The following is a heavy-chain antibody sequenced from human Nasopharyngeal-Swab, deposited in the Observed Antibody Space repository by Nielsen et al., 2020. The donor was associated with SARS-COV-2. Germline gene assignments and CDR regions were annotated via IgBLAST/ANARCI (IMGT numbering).Heavy chain of an antibody. CDR2: IYYSGST. Sequence: SETLSLTCTVSGGSISSYYWSWIRQPPGKGLEWIGYIYYSGSTNYNPSLKSRVTISVDTSKNQFSLKLSSVTAADTAVYYCARLGLVDLGWYYDFWSGYTQPKSNPNYYYMDVWGKGTTVTVSS. CDR1: GGSISSYY. V-gene: IGHV4-59*08. D-gene: IGHD3-3*01. CDR3: ARLGLVDLGWYYDFWSGYTQPKSNPNYYYMDV. J-gene: IGHJ6*03.